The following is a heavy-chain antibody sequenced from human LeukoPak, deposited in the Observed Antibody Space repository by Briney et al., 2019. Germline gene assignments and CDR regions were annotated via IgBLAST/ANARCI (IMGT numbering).Heavy chain of an antibody. CDR2: ITAGSSYI. V-gene: IGHV3-21*01. CDR3: AREAYYPNTSGLKWFDP. D-gene: IGHD3-22*01. J-gene: IGHJ5*02. Sequence: PGGSLRLSCSGSGFSFDSYGMHWVRRAPGKCLEWVSSITAGSSYIEYADSVKGRFTISRDNGRHSVFLQMNSLRVEDTAIYYCAREAYYPNTSGLKWFDPWGQGTPVTVSS. CDR1: GFSFDSYG.